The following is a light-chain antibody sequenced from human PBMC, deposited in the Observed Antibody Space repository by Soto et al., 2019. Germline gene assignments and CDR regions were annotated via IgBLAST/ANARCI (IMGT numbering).Light chain of an antibody. J-gene: IGKJ1*01. CDR2: GAS. CDR3: QQYNNLPT. CDR1: QSVSSN. Sequence: EIVMTQSPATLSVSPGERATLSCRASQSVSSNLAWYQQKPGQAPRLLIYGASTRATGVPARFSGSGSGTEFTLTISSLQSEDFPVYFCQQYNNLPTFGQGTKVEIK. V-gene: IGKV3-15*01.